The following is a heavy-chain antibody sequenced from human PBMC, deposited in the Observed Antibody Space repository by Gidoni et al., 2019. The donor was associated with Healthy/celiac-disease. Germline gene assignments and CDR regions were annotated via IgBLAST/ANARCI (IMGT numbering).Heavy chain of an antibody. J-gene: IGHJ4*02. CDR3: ATWEDTSQYSGSYLI. CDR1: GYTLTELS. D-gene: IGHD1-26*01. CDR2: FDPEDGET. V-gene: IGHV1-24*01. Sequence: QVQLVQSGAEVKKPGASVKVSCKVSGYTLTELSMHWVRQAPGKGLEWLGGFDPEDGETIYAQKFQGRVTMTEDTSTDTAYMEQSSLRSEDTAVYYCATWEDTSQYSGSYLIWGQGTLVTVSS.